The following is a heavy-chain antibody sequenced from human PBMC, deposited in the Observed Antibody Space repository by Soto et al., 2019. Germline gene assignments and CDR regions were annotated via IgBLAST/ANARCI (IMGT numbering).Heavy chain of an antibody. V-gene: IGHV3-21*01. J-gene: IGHJ3*01. Sequence: EVQLVESGGGLVKPGGSLRLSCATSGFTFNSYTMNWVRQAPGKGLEWVASISSASSTIDFADSVKGRFTISRDHVNNSVFLQMNSLRAEETGIYYCARYDAFKAFDLWGQGTMVTVSS. CDR1: GFTFNSYT. D-gene: IGHD1-1*01. CDR2: ISSASSTI. CDR3: ARYDAFKAFDL.